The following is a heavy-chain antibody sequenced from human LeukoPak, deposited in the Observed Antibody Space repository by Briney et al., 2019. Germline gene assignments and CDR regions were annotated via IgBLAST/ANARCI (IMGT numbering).Heavy chain of an antibody. D-gene: IGHD3-9*01. CDR2: IYYSGST. J-gene: IGHJ4*02. CDR1: GGSISSGGYY. V-gene: IGHV4-31*03. Sequence: SQTLSLTCTVSGGSISSGGYYWSWIRQHPGKGLEWIGYIYYSGSTNYNPSLKSRVTISVDTSKNQFSLKLSSVTAADTAVYYCARDFDGYLDYWGQGTLVTVSS. CDR3: ARDFDGYLDY.